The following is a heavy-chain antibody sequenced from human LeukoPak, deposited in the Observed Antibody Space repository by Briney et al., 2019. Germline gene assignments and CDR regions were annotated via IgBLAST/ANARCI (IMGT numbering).Heavy chain of an antibody. Sequence: GGSLRLSCAASGFTFNSYAMSWVRQAPGKGLEWVSAISGSGGSTYYADSVKGRFTISRDNSKNTLYLQMNSLRAEDTAVYYCASPVGATTVRAFDIWGQGTMVTVSS. CDR2: ISGSGGST. CDR1: GFTFNSYA. D-gene: IGHD1-26*01. V-gene: IGHV3-23*01. J-gene: IGHJ3*02. CDR3: ASPVGATTVRAFDI.